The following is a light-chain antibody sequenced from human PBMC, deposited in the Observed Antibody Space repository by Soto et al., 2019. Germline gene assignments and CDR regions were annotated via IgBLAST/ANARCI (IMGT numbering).Light chain of an antibody. CDR1: SSDVGGYNY. CDR3: CSYAGRYTYV. V-gene: IGLV2-11*01. CDR2: DVN. J-gene: IGLJ1*01. Sequence: QSVLTQPRSVSGCPGQSVAISCTGTSSDVGGYNYVSWYQQHPGKAPKVMIFDVNKRPSGVPDRFSGSKPGNTASLTISGLQAEDEADYYCCSYAGRYTYVFGTGTKVTVL.